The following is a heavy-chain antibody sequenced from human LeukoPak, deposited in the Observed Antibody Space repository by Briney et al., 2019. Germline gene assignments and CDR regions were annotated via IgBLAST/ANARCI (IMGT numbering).Heavy chain of an antibody. CDR1: GGSFSGYY. J-gene: IGHJ5*02. CDR3: VTEPGYCTGGRCYGGWFDP. D-gene: IGHD2-15*01. CDR2: INHSGNT. Sequence: SETLSLTCAVYGGSFSGYYWSWIRQAPGKGLEWIGEINHSGNTNHNPSLKSRVTISVDTSKNQFSLKLSSVTAADTAVYYCVTEPGYCTGGRCYGGWFDPWGQGTLVTVSS. V-gene: IGHV4-34*01.